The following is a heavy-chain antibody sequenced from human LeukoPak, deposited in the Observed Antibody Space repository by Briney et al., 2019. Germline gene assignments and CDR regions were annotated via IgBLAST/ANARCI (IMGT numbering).Heavy chain of an antibody. J-gene: IGHJ4*02. V-gene: IGHV3-7*01. CDR1: GFTFSTFW. CDR3: ARDISASGIFFDS. CDR2: INQGGSAQ. D-gene: IGHD6-13*01. Sequence: GGSLRLSCAASGFTFSTFWVGWVRQVPGKGLEWVANINQGGSAQYYVDSVKGRFTISRDNAENALYPQMNSLRAEDTAVYFCARDISASGIFFDSWGQGTLVTVSS.